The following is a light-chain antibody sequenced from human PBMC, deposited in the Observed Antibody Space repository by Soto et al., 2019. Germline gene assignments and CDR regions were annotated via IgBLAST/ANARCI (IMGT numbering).Light chain of an antibody. Sequence: EKVMTQSPATLSVSPGERATLSCRASQSVSSAYLAWYQQKPGQAPRLLIYGASSRATGIPDRFSGSGSGTDFTLTISRLEPEDFAVFYCQHYDNSPLTFCGGTKVDIK. CDR3: QHYDNSPLT. CDR1: QSVSSAY. CDR2: GAS. V-gene: IGKV3-20*01. J-gene: IGKJ4*01.